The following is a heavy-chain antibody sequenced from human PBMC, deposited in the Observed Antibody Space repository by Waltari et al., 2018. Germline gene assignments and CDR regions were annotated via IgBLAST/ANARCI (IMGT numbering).Heavy chain of an antibody. D-gene: IGHD2-15*01. CDR1: GCTFSSYT. CDR3: AREWGVMVGTAGFYFDY. V-gene: IGHV3-21*01. J-gene: IGHJ4*02. Sequence: EVQLVGSGGGLVKPGGSLRLSCAASGCTFSSYTMNWVRQAPGKGLECVSSISSGSSYIYYADSVKGRFTISRDNAKNSLYLQMNSLRVEDTAVYYCAREWGVMVGTAGFYFDYWGQGALVTVSS. CDR2: ISSGSSYI.